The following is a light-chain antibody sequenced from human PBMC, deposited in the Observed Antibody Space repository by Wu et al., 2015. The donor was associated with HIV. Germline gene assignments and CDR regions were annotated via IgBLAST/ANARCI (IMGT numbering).Light chain of an antibody. CDR3: QQSYTMPRT. J-gene: IGKJ2*01. CDR1: QGIGSA. V-gene: IGKV1-13*02. CDR2: DAS. Sequence: AIQLTQSPSSLSASIGDSVIITCRASQGIGSALAWYQQRPGKTPQLLIFDASYLESGVPSRFSGSGSETDFTLTIDSLQPEDFATYYCQQSYTMPRTFGQGTKVQIK.